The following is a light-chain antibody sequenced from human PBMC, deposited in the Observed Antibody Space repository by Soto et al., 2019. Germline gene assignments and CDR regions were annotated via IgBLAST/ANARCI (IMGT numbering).Light chain of an antibody. CDR1: QRVLYSSNNKNF. J-gene: IGKJ2*01. CDR2: WAS. CDR3: QQYYSTPPMYT. V-gene: IGKV4-1*01. Sequence: DIVMTQSPDSLAVSLGERATINCKSSQRVLYSSNNKNFLAWYQQKPGQPPKLLIYWASTRESGVPDRCSGSGSGTDFTLTISSLQAEDVAGYYCQQYYSTPPMYTLGQGTKLEIK.